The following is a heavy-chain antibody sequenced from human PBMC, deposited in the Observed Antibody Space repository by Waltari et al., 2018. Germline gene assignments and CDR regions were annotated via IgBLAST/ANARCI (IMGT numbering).Heavy chain of an antibody. CDR2: INHSGST. D-gene: IGHD6-6*01. CDR3: ARGYGDSSSTVYYYYGMDV. V-gene: IGHV4-34*01. CDR1: GGSFSGYY. Sequence: QVQLQQWGAGLLKPSETLSLTCAVYGGSFSGYYWSWIRTPPGKGLEGIGEINHSGSTNYNPYLKSRGTISVDTSKSQFSLKLSSVTAADTAVYYCARGYGDSSSTVYYYYGMDVWGQGTTVTVSS. J-gene: IGHJ6*02.